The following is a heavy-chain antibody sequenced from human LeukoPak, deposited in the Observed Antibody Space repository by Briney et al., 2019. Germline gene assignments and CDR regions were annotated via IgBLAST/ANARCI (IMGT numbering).Heavy chain of an antibody. V-gene: IGHV4-59*12. CDR2: IHYSGST. CDR3: ARGKHYYGSGSYYRGDAFDI. Sequence: PSETLSLTCTVSGGSISNSYWSWIRQPPGKGLEWIGYIHYSGSTNYNPSLKSRVAISVDTSKNQFSLKLSSVTAADTAVYYCARGKHYYGSGSYYRGDAFDIWGQGTMVTVSS. CDR1: GGSISNSY. J-gene: IGHJ3*02. D-gene: IGHD3-10*01.